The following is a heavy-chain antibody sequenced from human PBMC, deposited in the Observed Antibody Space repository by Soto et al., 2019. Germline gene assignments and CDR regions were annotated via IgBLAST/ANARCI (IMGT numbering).Heavy chain of an antibody. Sequence: EASVKVSCKASGYTFTGYYMHWVRQAPGQGLEWMGWINPNSGGTNYAQKFQGWVTMTRDTSISTAYMELSRLRSDDTAVYYCARALKYSGSYYGYYYYGMDVWGQGTTVTVSS. CDR3: ARALKYSGSYYGYYYYGMDV. CDR1: GYTFTGYY. CDR2: INPNSGGT. V-gene: IGHV1-2*04. D-gene: IGHD1-26*01. J-gene: IGHJ6*02.